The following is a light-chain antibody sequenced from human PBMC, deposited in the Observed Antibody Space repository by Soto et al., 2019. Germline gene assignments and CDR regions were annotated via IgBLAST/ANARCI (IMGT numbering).Light chain of an antibody. J-gene: IGLJ2*01. Sequence: QSVLTQPPSVSAAPGQTVTISCSGSSSNIGSNYVSWYQQLPGTAPKLLIYDDNKRPSGIPDRFSGSKSGTSATLGITGLQTGDEADYYCGTLDSSLSAGVFGGGTKLTVL. CDR1: SSNIGSNY. V-gene: IGLV1-51*01. CDR3: GTLDSSLSAGV. CDR2: DDN.